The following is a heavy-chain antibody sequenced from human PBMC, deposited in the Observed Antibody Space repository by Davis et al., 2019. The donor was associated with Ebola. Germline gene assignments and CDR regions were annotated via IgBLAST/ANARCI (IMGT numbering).Heavy chain of an antibody. Sequence: ASVKVSCKASGGTFSSYAISWVRQAPGQGLEWMGIINPNGGSTSYAQKFQGRVTMTRDTSTSTVYMELSSLRSEDTAVYYCARDGGFDIVVVPAAIEAFDIWGQGTMVTVSS. CDR3: ARDGGFDIVVVPAAIEAFDI. V-gene: IGHV1-46*01. CDR1: GGTFSSYA. J-gene: IGHJ3*02. CDR2: INPNGGST. D-gene: IGHD2-2*02.